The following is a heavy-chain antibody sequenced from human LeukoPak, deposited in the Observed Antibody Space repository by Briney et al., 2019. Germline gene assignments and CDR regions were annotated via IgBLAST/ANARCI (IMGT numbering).Heavy chain of an antibody. V-gene: IGHV4-34*01. Sequence: PSETLSLTCAVYGGSFSGYYWGWVRQPPGKGLEWIGAIYYTGNTYFNPSLKSRLTISVDTSKNQFSLKLDSVTAADTAVYYCARQPSLRVDYYYGMDVWGQGTTVTVSS. CDR2: IYYTGNT. CDR1: GGSFSGYY. J-gene: IGHJ6*02. CDR3: ARQPSLRVDYYYGMDV. D-gene: IGHD2-8*02.